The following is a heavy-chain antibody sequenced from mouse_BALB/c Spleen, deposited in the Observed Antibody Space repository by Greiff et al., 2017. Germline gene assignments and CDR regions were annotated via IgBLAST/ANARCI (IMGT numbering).Heavy chain of an antibody. J-gene: IGHJ3*01. CDR2: ISDGGSYT. CDR1: GFTFSDYY. D-gene: IGHD1-1*01. CDR3: AREMATVPLAY. V-gene: IGHV5-4*02. Sequence: EVQGVESGGGLVKPGGSLKLSCAASGFTFSDYYMYWVRQTPEKRLEWVATISDGGSYTYYPDSVKGRFTISRDNAKNNLYLQMSRLKSEDTAMYYCAREMATVPLAYWGQGTLVTVSA.